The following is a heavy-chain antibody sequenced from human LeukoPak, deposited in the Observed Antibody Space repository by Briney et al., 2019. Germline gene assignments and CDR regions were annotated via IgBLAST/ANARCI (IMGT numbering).Heavy chain of an antibody. Sequence: SETLSLTCTVSGGSINSNYYYWSWIRQPPGKGLEWIGEINHSGSTNYNPSLKSRVTISVDTSKNQFSLKLSSVTAADTAVYYCARGLGLPFDYWGQGTLVTVSS. J-gene: IGHJ4*02. CDR2: INHSGST. D-gene: IGHD3-16*01. V-gene: IGHV4-39*07. CDR1: GGSINSNYYY. CDR3: ARGLGLPFDY.